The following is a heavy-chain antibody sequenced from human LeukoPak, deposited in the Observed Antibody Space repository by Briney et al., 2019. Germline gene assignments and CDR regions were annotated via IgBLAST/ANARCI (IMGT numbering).Heavy chain of an antibody. J-gene: IGHJ4*02. CDR3: AREDGYCSGGNCYSYFDS. D-gene: IGHD2-15*01. V-gene: IGHV3-7*01. Sequence: GGSLRLSCAASGFTFSSYAMHWVRQAPGKGLEWVANIKQDGSETYYVDSVKGRFTITRDNTRNSLFLQMYSLRAEDTAVYFCAREDGYCSGGNCYSYFDSWGQGTLVTVSS. CDR2: IKQDGSET. CDR1: GFTFSSYA.